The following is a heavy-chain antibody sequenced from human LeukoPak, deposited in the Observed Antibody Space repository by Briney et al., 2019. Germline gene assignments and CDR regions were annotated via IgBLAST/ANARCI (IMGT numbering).Heavy chain of an antibody. J-gene: IGHJ3*02. CDR2: MYPGESDT. CDR1: GYSFTSYW. CDR3: AREGTTPAFDI. D-gene: IGHD1-1*01. V-gene: IGHV5-51*01. Sequence: GESLKISRKGSGYSFTSYWIGWGRQMPGKGLEWTGIMYPGESDTRYSPSFQGQVTISADKSISTAYLQWSNLKASPPVMYSCAREGTTPAFDIWGQGTTVTVSS.